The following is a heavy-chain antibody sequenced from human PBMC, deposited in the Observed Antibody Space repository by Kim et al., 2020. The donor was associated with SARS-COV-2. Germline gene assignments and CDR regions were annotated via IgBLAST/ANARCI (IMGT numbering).Heavy chain of an antibody. CDR1: GGSFSGYY. J-gene: IGHJ3*02. D-gene: IGHD3-9*01. V-gene: IGHV4-34*01. CDR2: INHSGST. CDR3: ARGLPYYDILTGYSHDAFDI. Sequence: SETLSLTCAVYGGSFSGYYWSWIRQPPGKGLEWIGEINHSGSTNYNPSLKSRVTISVDTSKNQFSLKLSSVTAADTAVYYCARGLPYYDILTGYSHDAFDIWGQGTMVTVSS.